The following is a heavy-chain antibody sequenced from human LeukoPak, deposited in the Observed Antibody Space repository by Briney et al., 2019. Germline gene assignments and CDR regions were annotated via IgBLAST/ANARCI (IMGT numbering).Heavy chain of an antibody. J-gene: IGHJ6*03. V-gene: IGHV3-23*01. D-gene: IGHD1-26*01. CDR1: RFTFNRYS. Sequence: GGSLRLSCAASRFTFNRYSMSWVRQAPGKGLQWVSSISASGGGTHYASSVRGRFSISRDNSKDTVFLQMNGLRAEDTAIYYCAKWDENFYYMDVWGQGTTVTVS. CDR3: AKWDENFYYMDV. CDR2: ISASGGGT.